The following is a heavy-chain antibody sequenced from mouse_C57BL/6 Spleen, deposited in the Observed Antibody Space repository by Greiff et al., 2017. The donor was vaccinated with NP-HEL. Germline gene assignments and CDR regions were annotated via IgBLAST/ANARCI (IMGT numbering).Heavy chain of an antibody. CDR1: GFTFSSYA. CDR2: ISDGGSYT. Sequence: EVMLVESGGGLVKPGGSLKLSCAASGFTFSSYAMSWVRQTPEKRLEWVATISDGGSYTYYPDNVKGRFTISRDNAKNNLYLQMSHLKSEDTAMYYCARITTVEYYAMDYWGQGTSVTVSS. J-gene: IGHJ4*01. CDR3: ARITTVEYYAMDY. D-gene: IGHD1-1*01. V-gene: IGHV5-4*03.